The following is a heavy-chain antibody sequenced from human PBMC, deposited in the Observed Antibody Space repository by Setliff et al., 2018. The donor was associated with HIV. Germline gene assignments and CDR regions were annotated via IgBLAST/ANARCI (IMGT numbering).Heavy chain of an antibody. CDR3: ARLSPYGDYLLFQY. J-gene: IGHJ4*02. CDR2: IDTNTGNP. D-gene: IGHD4-17*01. V-gene: IGHV7-4-1*02. CDR1: GYTFTNYA. Sequence: VASVKVSCKASGYTFTNYAMNWLRQAPGLGLEWMGWIDTNTGNPTYAQGFTGRFAFSLDTSVSTAFLQISTLKAEDTAVYYCARLSPYGDYLLFQYWGQGTQVTVSS.